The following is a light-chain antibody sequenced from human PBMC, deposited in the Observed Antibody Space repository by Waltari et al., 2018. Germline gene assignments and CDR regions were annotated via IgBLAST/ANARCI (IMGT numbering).Light chain of an antibody. V-gene: IGKV3-20*01. J-gene: IGKJ4*01. CDR2: GAS. Sequence: EIVLTQSPGTLSLSPGERATLSCRASQRVSSSYLAGYQQKPGQAPRLLIYGASSRATGIPDRVSGSGSGTDFTLTISRLEPEDFAVYYCQQYGSTGITFGGGTKVEIK. CDR3: QQYGSTGIT. CDR1: QRVSSSY.